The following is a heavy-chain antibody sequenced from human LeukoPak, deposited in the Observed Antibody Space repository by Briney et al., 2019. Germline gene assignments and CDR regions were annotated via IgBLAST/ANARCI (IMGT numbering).Heavy chain of an antibody. CDR1: GFTFSSYS. V-gene: IGHV3-48*01. J-gene: IGHJ4*02. CDR2: IDGGSSAI. D-gene: IGHD2-15*01. CDR3: ARDSGRGGSCDY. Sequence: GGSLRLSCAASGFTFSSYSMKWVRQAPGKGLEWVSHIDGGSSAIYYADSVKGRLTISRDNARNSLYLQMNSLRGEDTGVYYCARDSGRGGSCDYWGQGTLVTVSS.